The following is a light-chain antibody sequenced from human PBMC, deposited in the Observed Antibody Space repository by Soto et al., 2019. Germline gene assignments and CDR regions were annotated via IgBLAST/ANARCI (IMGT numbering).Light chain of an antibody. Sequence: EIVMTQSPATLSVSPGARATLYCNASQRISSNLAWSQQKPGQPPMLLIYGASTRASGIPSRFSGSGSGTEFLLASSGLQSEDFALSDCQQDNIWPPYTFGQGTKLDIK. CDR2: GAS. CDR1: QRISSN. V-gene: IGKV3-15*01. CDR3: QQDNIWPPYT. J-gene: IGKJ2*01.